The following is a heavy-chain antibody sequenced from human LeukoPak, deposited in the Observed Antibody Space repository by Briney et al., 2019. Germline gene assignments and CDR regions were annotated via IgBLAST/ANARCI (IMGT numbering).Heavy chain of an antibody. CDR2: IYYSGST. V-gene: IGHV4-59*01. CDR3: ARDFPYAAMASRRPLGDV. Sequence: SETLSLTCPVSWIPIRRYYWSWIRQPPGKGLEWIGYIYYSGSTNNNPSLKTRGSIPVDTPQNQFSLKLSSVTAADTAVYYCARDFPYAAMASRRPLGDVWGKGTTVTISS. J-gene: IGHJ6*04. D-gene: IGHD5-18*01. CDR1: WIPIRRYY.